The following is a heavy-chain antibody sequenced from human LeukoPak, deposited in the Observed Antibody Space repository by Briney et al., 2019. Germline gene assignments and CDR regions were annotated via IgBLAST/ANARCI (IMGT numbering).Heavy chain of an antibody. CDR2: IGGSGRDT. Sequence: PGGSLRLSCTASGFTFSSYAMSWVRQAPGKGLEWVSAIGGSGRDTYYADSVKGRFTISRDNSKNTLYLQMNSLRAEDTAVYYCAKDGERGSYSYFDYWGQGTLVTVSS. D-gene: IGHD1-26*01. CDR3: AKDGERGSYSYFDY. J-gene: IGHJ4*02. V-gene: IGHV3-23*01. CDR1: GFTFSSYA.